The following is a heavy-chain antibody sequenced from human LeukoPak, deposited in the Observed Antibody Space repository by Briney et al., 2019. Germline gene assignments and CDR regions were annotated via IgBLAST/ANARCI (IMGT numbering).Heavy chain of an antibody. J-gene: IGHJ4*02. CDR3: ARFSLGGLEVRYDY. Sequence: GGSLRLSCAASGFTFSSYAMHWVRQAPGKGLEWVAVISYDGSNKYYADSVKGRFTISRDNSKNTLYLQMNSLRAEDTAVYYCARFSLGGLEVRYDYWGQGALVTVSS. D-gene: IGHD2-15*01. CDR1: GFTFSSYA. CDR2: ISYDGSNK. V-gene: IGHV3-30-3*01.